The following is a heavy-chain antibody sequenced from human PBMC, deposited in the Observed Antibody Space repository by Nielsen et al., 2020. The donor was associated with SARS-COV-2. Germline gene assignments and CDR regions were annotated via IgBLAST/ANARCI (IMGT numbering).Heavy chain of an antibody. V-gene: IGHV5-51*01. J-gene: IGHJ4*02. CDR1: GYSFTSYW. CDR2: IYPCDSDT. CDR3: ARQPKYSSSSRVPFDY. D-gene: IGHD6-6*01. Sequence: GGSLRLSCKGSGYSFTSYWIGWARQMPGKRLEWMGIIYPCDSDTSYSPSFQGQVTISADKSISTAYLQWSSLKASDTAMYYCARQPKYSSSSRVPFDYWGQGTLVTVSS.